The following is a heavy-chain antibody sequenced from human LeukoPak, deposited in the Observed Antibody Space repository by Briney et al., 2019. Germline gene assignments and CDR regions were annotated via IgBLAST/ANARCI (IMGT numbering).Heavy chain of an antibody. Sequence: HPGGSLRLSCAASGFTFSSYAMPWVRQAPGKGLEWVAVISYDGSNKYYADSVRGRFTISRDNSKNTLYLQMNSLRAEDTAVYYCARGGGYDILTGYEYFDYWGQGTLVTVSS. CDR3: ARGGGYDILTGYEYFDY. CDR1: GFTFSSYA. J-gene: IGHJ4*02. D-gene: IGHD3-9*01. CDR2: ISYDGSNK. V-gene: IGHV3-30*04.